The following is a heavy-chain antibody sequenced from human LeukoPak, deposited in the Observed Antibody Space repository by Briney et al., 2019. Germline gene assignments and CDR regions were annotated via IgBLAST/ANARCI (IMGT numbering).Heavy chain of an antibody. J-gene: IGHJ4*02. CDR3: VKHTHSGYDLSH. CDR1: GGSISSSSSY. D-gene: IGHD5-12*01. CDR2: MYNSGST. V-gene: IGHV4-39*01. Sequence: KASETLTLTCTVSGGSISSSSSYWRWIRQPPGKGLKWIVSMYNSGSTYYNPSLKSRVTIFVDTSKNQFSLKLSSVTAADTAVYYCVKHTHSGYDLSHWGQGTLVTVSS.